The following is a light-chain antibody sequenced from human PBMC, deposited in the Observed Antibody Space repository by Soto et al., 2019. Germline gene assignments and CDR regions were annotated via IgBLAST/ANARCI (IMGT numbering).Light chain of an antibody. V-gene: IGKV3-15*01. Sequence: EIMMTQSPATLSVSPGERATLSCRASQSVSSNLAWYQQKPGQAPRLLIYGASTRATGIPARFTGSGSGTEFTLTISSLQSEDFAVYYCQPYNNWPPEKYTFGQGTKLEIK. CDR1: QSVSSN. CDR3: QPYNNWPPEKYT. J-gene: IGKJ2*01. CDR2: GAS.